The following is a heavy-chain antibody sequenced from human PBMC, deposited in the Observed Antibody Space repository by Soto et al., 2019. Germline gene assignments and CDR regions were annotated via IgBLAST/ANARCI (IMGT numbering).Heavy chain of an antibody. V-gene: IGHV1-2*02. D-gene: IGHD6-13*01. J-gene: IGHJ4*02. CDR2: INPNSGGT. Sequence: ASVKVSCKASGYTFTGYYMHWVRQAPGQGLEWMGWINPNSGGTNYAQKFQGRVTMTRDTSISTAYMELSRLRSDDTAVYYCARDVAGHDKYFDYWGQGTLGTVSS. CDR3: ARDVAGHDKYFDY. CDR1: GYTFTGYY.